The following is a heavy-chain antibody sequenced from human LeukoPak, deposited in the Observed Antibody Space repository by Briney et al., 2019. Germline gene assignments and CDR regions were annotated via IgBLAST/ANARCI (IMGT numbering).Heavy chain of an antibody. D-gene: IGHD2-15*01. CDR2: ISSSSTTI. Sequence: GGSLRLSCAASGFTFSTYSMNWVRQTPGKGLEWVSYISSSSTTIYYADSVKGRFTISRDNAKNSLYLQMNSQRDEDTAVYYCARDQGSVSWWDYWGQGTLVTVSS. CDR1: GFTFSTYS. V-gene: IGHV3-48*02. J-gene: IGHJ4*02. CDR3: ARDQGSVSWWDY.